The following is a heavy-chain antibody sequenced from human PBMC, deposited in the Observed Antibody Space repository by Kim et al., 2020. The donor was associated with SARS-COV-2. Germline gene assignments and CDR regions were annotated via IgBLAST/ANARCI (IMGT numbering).Heavy chain of an antibody. Sequence: VKGRFTISRDHSKNTLYLQMNSLRAEDTAVYYCARDQDDYVWGSYRYFDYWGQGTLVTVSS. D-gene: IGHD3-16*02. CDR3: ARDQDDYVWGSYRYFDY. J-gene: IGHJ4*02. V-gene: IGHV3-30*01.